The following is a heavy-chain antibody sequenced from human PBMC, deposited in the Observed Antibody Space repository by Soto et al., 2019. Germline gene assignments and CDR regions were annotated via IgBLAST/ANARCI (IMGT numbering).Heavy chain of an antibody. J-gene: IGHJ4*02. V-gene: IGHV3-11*06. CDR3: ARGGVRGTTSRGQVYN. CDR1: GFTFSDYY. CDR2: ISSSSDYT. Sequence: QVQVVESGGGLVKPGGSLRLSCAASGFTFSDYYMNWIRQAPGKGLEWVSYISSSSDYTKYADSVKGRFTISRDNAKSSLYLRMKSLRPEDTAVYYCARGGVRGTTSRGQVYNWGQGTLVTVSS. D-gene: IGHD1-7*01.